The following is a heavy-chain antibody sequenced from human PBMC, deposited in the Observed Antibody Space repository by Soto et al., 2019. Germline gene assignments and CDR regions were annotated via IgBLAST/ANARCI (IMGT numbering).Heavy chain of an antibody. Sequence: QVQLQESGPGLVKPSETLSLTCTVSGGSISSYYWSWIRQPPGKGLEWIGYIYYSGSTNYNPSLKSRVTISVDTSKNQFSLKLSSVTAADTAVYYCARSPATYYDFWSGYLLLNGMDVWGQGTTVTVSS. J-gene: IGHJ6*02. CDR1: GGSISSYY. D-gene: IGHD3-3*01. CDR3: ARSPATYYDFWSGYLLLNGMDV. CDR2: IYYSGST. V-gene: IGHV4-59*01.